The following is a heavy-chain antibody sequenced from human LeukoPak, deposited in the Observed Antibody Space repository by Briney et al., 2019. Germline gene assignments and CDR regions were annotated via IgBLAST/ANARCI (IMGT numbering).Heavy chain of an antibody. Sequence: GRSLRLSLAPSGLTFSSYAMSSVRPTPGKGLEWVSSISGTGGSTYYAASVKGRFTISRDNSKNTLYLQMNSLRAEDTAVYYCARKDRITGGSDYWGQGTLVTVSS. D-gene: IGHD1-20*01. J-gene: IGHJ4*02. V-gene: IGHV3-23*01. CDR3: ARKDRITGGSDY. CDR2: ISGTGGST. CDR1: GLTFSSYA.